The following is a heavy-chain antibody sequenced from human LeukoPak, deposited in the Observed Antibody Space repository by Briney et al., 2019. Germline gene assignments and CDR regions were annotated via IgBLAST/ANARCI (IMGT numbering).Heavy chain of an antibody. CDR3: AKEKGFYFDY. Sequence: QSGGSLRLSCAASGFTVSSNSMVWVRQAPGKGLAWVAVVYAGGITNYADSVKGRFIISRDDSKDTLYLQMNSLRAEDTGVYYCAKEKGFYFDYWGQGTLVTVSS. J-gene: IGHJ4*02. CDR1: GFTVSSNS. CDR2: VYAGGIT. V-gene: IGHV3-66*01.